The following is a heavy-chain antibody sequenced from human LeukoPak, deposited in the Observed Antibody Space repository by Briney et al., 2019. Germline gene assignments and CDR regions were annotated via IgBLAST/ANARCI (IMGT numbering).Heavy chain of an antibody. CDR3: ASSGSYRFDY. V-gene: IGHV3-48*02. CDR1: GFTFRNPW. J-gene: IGHJ4*02. D-gene: IGHD1-26*01. Sequence: GGSLRLSCAGSGFTFRNPWMSWVRQAPGKGLEWVSHITASGTAMFYADSVKGRFTISRDNAKNSLYLQMNSLRDEDTAVYYCASSGSYRFDYWGQGTLVTVSS. CDR2: ITASGTAM.